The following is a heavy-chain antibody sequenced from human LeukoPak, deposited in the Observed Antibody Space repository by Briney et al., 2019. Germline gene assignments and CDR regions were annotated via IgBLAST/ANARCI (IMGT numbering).Heavy chain of an antibody. J-gene: IGHJ4*02. CDR1: GFTFSDYY. CDR2: INSSGYTI. CDR3: ARGPPYGSGKFGPSDY. D-gene: IGHD3-10*01. Sequence: GGSLRLSCAASGFTFSDYYMSWIRQAPGKRLEWVSYINSSGYTIYYADSVKGRFTIPRDNAKNSLYLQMNSLRAEDTGVYYCARGPPYGSGKFGPSDYWGQGTLVTVSS. V-gene: IGHV3-11*01.